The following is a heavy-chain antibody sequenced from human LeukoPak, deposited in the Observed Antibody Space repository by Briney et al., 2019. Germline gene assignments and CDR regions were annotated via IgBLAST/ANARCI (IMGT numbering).Heavy chain of an antibody. J-gene: IGHJ6*02. Sequence: GASLRLSCAASGFTFSSYAMSWVRQAPGKGLEWVSAISGSGGSTYYADSVKGRFTISRDNSKNTLYLQMNSLRAEDTAVYYCAKDFSGGMTTVTTPGKYYYYYYGMDVWGQGTTVAVSS. CDR3: AKDFSGGMTTVTTPGKYYYYYYGMDV. CDR1: GFTFSSYA. D-gene: IGHD4-17*01. CDR2: ISGSGGST. V-gene: IGHV3-23*01.